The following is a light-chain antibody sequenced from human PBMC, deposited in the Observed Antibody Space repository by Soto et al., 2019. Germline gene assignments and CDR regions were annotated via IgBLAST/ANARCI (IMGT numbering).Light chain of an antibody. CDR1: QSISISF. CDR3: HQYRSSPPLT. J-gene: IGKJ4*01. V-gene: IGKV3-20*01. CDR2: GAS. Sequence: EFVLTQSPGKLSLSPGQRATLSCRASQSISISFLAWYQQKPCQAPRLLIYGASSRGTGIPDRFSGSGSGRDFALTISRLEPEDFAVYYSHQYRSSPPLTFGGGTKVEIK.